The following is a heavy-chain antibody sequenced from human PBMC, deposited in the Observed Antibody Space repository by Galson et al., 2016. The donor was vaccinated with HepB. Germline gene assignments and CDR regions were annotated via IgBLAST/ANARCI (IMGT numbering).Heavy chain of an antibody. D-gene: IGHD1-26*01. CDR1: GGSVSSGSDY. J-gene: IGHJ4*02. Sequence: SETLSLTCIVSGGSVSSGSDYWSWIRQPPGKGLEWIGYIYKSGSTKYNPSLESRVTISVDTSKNQFSLDLNSVMSADTAVYFCARGGGSGSYSSKIDCWGQGILVTVSS. V-gene: IGHV4-61*01. CDR3: ARGGGSGSYSSKIDC. CDR2: IYKSGST.